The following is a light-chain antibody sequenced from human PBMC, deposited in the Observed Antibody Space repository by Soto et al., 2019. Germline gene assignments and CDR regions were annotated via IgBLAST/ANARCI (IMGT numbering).Light chain of an antibody. CDR1: QGISSY. Sequence: AIRLTQSPSSLSASTRDRVTITCRASQGISSYLAWYQQKPGKAPKLLIYAASTLQSGVPSRFSRSGSGTDFTLTISCLQSEDFATYYCQQYYSYPITFGQGTRLEI. J-gene: IGKJ5*01. CDR3: QQYYSYPIT. V-gene: IGKV1-8*01. CDR2: AAS.